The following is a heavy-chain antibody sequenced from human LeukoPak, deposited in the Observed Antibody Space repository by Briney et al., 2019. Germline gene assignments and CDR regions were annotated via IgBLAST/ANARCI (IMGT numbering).Heavy chain of an antibody. Sequence: PGGSLRLSCAASGFTFSNAWMSWVRQAPGKGLEWVGRIKSKIDGGTTDYAALVKGRFTISRDDSKNTLYLQMNSLKTEDTAVYYCTTDPQTMIVIDYWGQGTLVTVSS. D-gene: IGHD3-22*01. V-gene: IGHV3-15*01. CDR1: GFTFSNAW. CDR3: TTDPQTMIVIDY. CDR2: IKSKIDGGTT. J-gene: IGHJ4*02.